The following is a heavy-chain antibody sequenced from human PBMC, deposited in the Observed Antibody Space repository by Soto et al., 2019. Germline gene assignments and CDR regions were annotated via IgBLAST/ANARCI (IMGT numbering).Heavy chain of an antibody. CDR2: IIPILGIA. CDR3: ARGFGEDYFDY. V-gene: IGHV1-69*02. Sequence: QVQLVQSGAEVKKPGSSVKVSCKAAGGTFSSYTISWVRQAPGQGLEWMGRIIPILGIANYAQKFQCRVTLTADKSPSTAYMELSSLRSEDTAVYYCARGFGEDYFDYWGQGTLVTVSS. J-gene: IGHJ4*02. D-gene: IGHD3-10*01. CDR1: GGTFSSYT.